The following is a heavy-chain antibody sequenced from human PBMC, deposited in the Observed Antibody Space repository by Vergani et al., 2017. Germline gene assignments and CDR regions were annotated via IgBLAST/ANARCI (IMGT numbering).Heavy chain of an antibody. CDR2: ISSSSSYI. Sequence: EVQLVESGGGLVKPGGSLRLSCAASGFTFSNAWMSWVRQAPGKGLEWVSSISSSSSYIYYADSVKGRFTISRDNAKNSLYLQMNSLRAEDTAVYYCATETGTTGGFDYWGQGTLVTVSS. V-gene: IGHV3-21*01. J-gene: IGHJ4*02. CDR1: GFTFSNAW. CDR3: ATETGTTGGFDY. D-gene: IGHD1-7*01.